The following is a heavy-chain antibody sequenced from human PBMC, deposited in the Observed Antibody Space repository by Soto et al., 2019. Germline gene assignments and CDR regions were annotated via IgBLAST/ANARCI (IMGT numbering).Heavy chain of an antibody. D-gene: IGHD3-10*01. Sequence: EVQLVESGGGLVQPGGSLRLSCAVSGFTLSDYYMEWVRQAPGQGLEWIGLTRNKANRYTTEYAASVKGRFTILRDDSKNSLYLQMSSLNTDDTALYYCSRSRPGVTHDSWGQVTLVTVSS. CDR3: SRSRPGVTHDS. J-gene: IGHJ4*02. CDR1: GFTLSDYY. V-gene: IGHV3-72*01. CDR2: TRNKANRYTT.